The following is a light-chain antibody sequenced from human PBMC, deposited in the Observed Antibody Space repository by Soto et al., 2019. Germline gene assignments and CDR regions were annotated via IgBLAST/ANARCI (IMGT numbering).Light chain of an antibody. CDR2: LNSDGSH. CDR1: SGHSNYA. CDR3: QTWGTGTVI. J-gene: IGLJ2*01. Sequence: QSVLTQSPSASASLGASVKLTCVLSSGHSNYAVAWHQQQPEKGPRYLMRLNSDGSHNRGDGIPDRFSGSSSGTERYLTISRLQSEDEADYYCQTWGTGTVIFGGGTKLT. V-gene: IGLV4-69*01.